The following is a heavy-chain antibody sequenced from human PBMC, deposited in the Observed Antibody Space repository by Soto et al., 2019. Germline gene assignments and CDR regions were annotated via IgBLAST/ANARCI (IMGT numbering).Heavy chain of an antibody. J-gene: IGHJ5*02. CDR3: ARARGYSYGYGALDP. D-gene: IGHD5-18*01. Sequence: GVSLRLSCAASGFTFSSYGMHWVRQAPGKGLEWVAVIWYDGSNKYYADSVKGRFTISRDNSKNTLYLQMNSLRAEDTAVYYCARARGYSYGYGALDPWGQGTLVTVSS. CDR1: GFTFSSYG. V-gene: IGHV3-33*01. CDR2: IWYDGSNK.